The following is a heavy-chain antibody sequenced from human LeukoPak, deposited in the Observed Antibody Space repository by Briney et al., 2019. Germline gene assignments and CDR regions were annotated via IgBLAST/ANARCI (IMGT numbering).Heavy chain of an antibody. CDR3: TTGLWFGELLSSWYFDY. CDR2: IKSKTDGGTT. J-gene: IGHJ4*02. V-gene: IGHV3-15*01. D-gene: IGHD3-10*01. Sequence: GGSLRLSCAASGFTFSNAWMSWVRQAPGKGLEWVGRIKSKTDGGTTDYAAPVKGRFTISRDDSKNTLYLQMNSLKTEDTAVYYCTTGLWFGELLSSWYFDYRGQGTLVTVSS. CDR1: GFTFSNAW.